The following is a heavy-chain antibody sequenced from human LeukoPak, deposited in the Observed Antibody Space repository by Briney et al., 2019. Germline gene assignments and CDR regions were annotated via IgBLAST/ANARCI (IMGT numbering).Heavy chain of an antibody. Sequence: GGPLRLSCVASGFTFSRQAMTWVRQAPGKGLEWVSSISGSGSSTYYADSVKGRFTISRDNSKNTLYLQMNSLRAEDTAIYYCAKEYSGFNYWGQGTLVTVSS. J-gene: IGHJ4*02. CDR3: AKEYSGFNY. D-gene: IGHD1-26*01. CDR1: GFTFSRQA. CDR2: ISGSGSST. V-gene: IGHV3-23*01.